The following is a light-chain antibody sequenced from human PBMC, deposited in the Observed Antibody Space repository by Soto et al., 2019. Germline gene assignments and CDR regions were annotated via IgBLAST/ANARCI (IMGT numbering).Light chain of an antibody. CDR3: CSYAGSSTLV. Sequence: QSVLTQPASVSGSPGQSITISCTGTSSDVGSYNLVSWYQQHPGKAPKLMIYEGSKRPSGVSNRFSGSKSGNTASPTISGLQAEDEADYYCCSYAGSSTLVFGGGTKLNVL. CDR1: SSDVGSYNL. V-gene: IGLV2-23*01. CDR2: EGS. J-gene: IGLJ2*01.